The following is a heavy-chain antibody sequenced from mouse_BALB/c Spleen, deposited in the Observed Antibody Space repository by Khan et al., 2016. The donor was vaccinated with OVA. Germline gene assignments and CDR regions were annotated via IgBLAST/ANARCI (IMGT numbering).Heavy chain of an antibody. Sequence: QVQLQQSGAELVRPGVSVKISCKGSDYTFTDFAMHWVKQSHAKSLEWLGVISTYYGDADYNQKFKGKATMTVDKSSSTAYMELARLTSEDSAIYYCARGSGNARFAYWGQGTLVTVSA. V-gene: IGHV1S137*01. D-gene: IGHD1-3*01. CDR2: ISTYYGDA. CDR3: ARGSGNARFAY. J-gene: IGHJ3*01. CDR1: DYTFTDFA.